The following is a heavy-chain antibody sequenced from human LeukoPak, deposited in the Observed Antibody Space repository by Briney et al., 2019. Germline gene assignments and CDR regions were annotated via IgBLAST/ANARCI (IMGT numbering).Heavy chain of an antibody. V-gene: IGHV3-30*03. Sequence: GGSLRLSCAASGCTFSSYGMNWVRQAPGKGLEWVAVISYDGSNKYYADSVKGRFTISRDNSKNTLFVQMSSLRAEDTAVYYCARGEYYSDTSSYFDYWGQGTLVTVSS. D-gene: IGHD3-22*01. CDR3: ARGEYYSDTSSYFDY. CDR2: ISYDGSNK. CDR1: GCTFSSYG. J-gene: IGHJ4*02.